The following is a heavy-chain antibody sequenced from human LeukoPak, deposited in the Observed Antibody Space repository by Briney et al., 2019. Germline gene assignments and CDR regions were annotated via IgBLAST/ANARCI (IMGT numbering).Heavy chain of an antibody. CDR2: IWYGGSNK. D-gene: IGHD6-13*01. Sequence: QSGGSLRLSCAASGFTFSSYGMHWVRQAPGKGLEWVAVIWYGGSNKYYADSVKGRFTISRDNSKNTLYLQMNSLRAEDTAVYYCAKDTLAMAAAGTGVLFDYWGQGTLVTVSS. CDR3: AKDTLAMAAAGTGVLFDY. CDR1: GFTFSSYG. J-gene: IGHJ4*02. V-gene: IGHV3-30*02.